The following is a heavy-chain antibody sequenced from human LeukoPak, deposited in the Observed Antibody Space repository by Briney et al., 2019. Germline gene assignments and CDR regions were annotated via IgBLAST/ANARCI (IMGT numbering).Heavy chain of an antibody. Sequence: ASVKVSCKASGYTFTEYYMHWVRLAPGQGLEWMGWIKPNSGGTNYVQKFQGWVTMTRDTSINTAYMELSRLTSDDTAVYYCARANFLYCSSTSCLFDYWGQGTRVTVSS. V-gene: IGHV1-2*04. CDR3: ARANFLYCSSTSCLFDY. J-gene: IGHJ4*02. CDR2: IKPNSGGT. D-gene: IGHD2-2*01. CDR1: GYTFTEYY.